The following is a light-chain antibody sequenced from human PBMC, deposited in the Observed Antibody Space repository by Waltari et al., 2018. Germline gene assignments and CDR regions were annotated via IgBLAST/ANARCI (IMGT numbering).Light chain of an antibody. J-gene: IGKJ1*01. CDR2: AAS. CDR3: QHYVRLPVT. V-gene: IGKV3-20*01. Sequence: IVLTQSPVTLSLSPGERATLSCRASQSVRGTLAWYQQQPGQPPRLLIYAASIRAPGIPDRCSGSGSGTDFTLTISRLEPEDFAVYYCQHYVRLPVTFGQGTKVEIK. CDR1: QSVRGT.